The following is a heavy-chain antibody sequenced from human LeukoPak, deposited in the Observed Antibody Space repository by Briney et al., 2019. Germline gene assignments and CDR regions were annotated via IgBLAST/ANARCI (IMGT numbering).Heavy chain of an antibody. Sequence: PGGSLRLSCAASGFTFSSYSMNWVRQAPGKGLEWVSSISSSSSYIYYADSVKGRFTISRDNAKNSLYLQMNSLRAEDTAVYYCARTDREYYYDAPSSGGGYFDYWGQGTLVTVSS. V-gene: IGHV3-21*04. CDR3: ARTDREYYYDAPSSGGGYFDY. CDR1: GFTFSSYS. J-gene: IGHJ4*02. D-gene: IGHD3-22*01. CDR2: ISSSSSYI.